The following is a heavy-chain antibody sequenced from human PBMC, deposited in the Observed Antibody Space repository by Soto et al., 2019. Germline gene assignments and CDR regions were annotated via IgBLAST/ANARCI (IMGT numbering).Heavy chain of an antibody. CDR1: GESFRGYY. CDR2: INYSGST. V-gene: IGHV4-34*01. CDR3: ARRRALDV. J-gene: IGHJ6*02. Sequence: SETLCLTYAGYGESFRGYYWSWIRQPPGKGLEWIGEINYSGSTNYNPSLKSRVTISVDTSKNQFSLKLSSVTAADTAVYYCARRRALDVWGQGTTVTVSS.